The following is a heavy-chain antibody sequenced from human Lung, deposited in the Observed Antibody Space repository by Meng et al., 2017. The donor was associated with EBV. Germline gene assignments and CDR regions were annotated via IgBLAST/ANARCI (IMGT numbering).Heavy chain of an antibody. V-gene: IGHV7-4-1*02. CDR2: IDPNTGNP. D-gene: IGHD5-24*01. CDR3: ARDSPLDGYSLLDY. Sequence: QVQLVQSGSELKQPGASVKASCRPSGYTFTSYAIHWVRQAPGQGPDWMGWIDPNTGNPTYDQGFTGRFVFSLDTSVSTAYLQINSLRADDTAVYYCARDSPLDGYSLLDYWGQGTLVTVAS. CDR1: GYTFTSYA. J-gene: IGHJ4*02.